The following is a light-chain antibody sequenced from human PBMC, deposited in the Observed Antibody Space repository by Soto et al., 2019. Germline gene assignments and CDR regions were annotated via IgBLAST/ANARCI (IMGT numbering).Light chain of an antibody. Sequence: EIVFTQSPGTLSLSPGERATLSCRASQSVSSNYLAWYQQKPGQAPRLLIFGASSRADGIPDRFSGSGSGTDLTLTISRLEPEDFAVYYCQQYAGSPPWTFGQGTKVDIK. CDR2: GAS. CDR1: QSVSSNY. V-gene: IGKV3-20*01. J-gene: IGKJ1*01. CDR3: QQYAGSPPWT.